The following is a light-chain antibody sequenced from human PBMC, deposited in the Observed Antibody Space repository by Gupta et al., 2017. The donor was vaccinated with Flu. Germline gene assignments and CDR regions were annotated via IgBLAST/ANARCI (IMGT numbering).Light chain of an antibody. CDR2: QDK. J-gene: IGLJ1*01. CDR1: KLGEKF. Sequence: SYELTQAPSVSVSPGQTASITCFGHKLGEKFASWYQQKPGQSPLVVIYQDKKRPSGIPECVSGSNSGNTVTMNMRGTQTVDDYYYSSQEWDNGNEVFGTVTKITVL. CDR3: QEWDNGNEV. V-gene: IGLV3-1*01.